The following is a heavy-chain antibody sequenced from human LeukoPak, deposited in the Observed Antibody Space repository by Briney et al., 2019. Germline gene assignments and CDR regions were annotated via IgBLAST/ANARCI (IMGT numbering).Heavy chain of an antibody. CDR2: IYYSGST. D-gene: IGHD3-3*01. V-gene: IGHV4-59*01. J-gene: IGHJ3*02. Sequence: PSETLSLTCAVYGGSFSGYYWSWIRQPPGKGLEWVGYIYYSGSTYYNPSLKSRVTISVDTSKNQFSLNLSSVTAADTAVYYCARTIFGVVIKDAFDIWGQGTMVTVSS. CDR1: GGSFSGYY. CDR3: ARTIFGVVIKDAFDI.